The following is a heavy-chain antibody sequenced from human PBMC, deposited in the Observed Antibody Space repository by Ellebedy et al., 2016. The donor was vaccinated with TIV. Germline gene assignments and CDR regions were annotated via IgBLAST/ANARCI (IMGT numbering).Heavy chain of an antibody. V-gene: IGHV3-23*01. CDR1: GFTFSTYA. CDR3: ARSPGDTSMVDVYHFDY. Sequence: PGGSLRLSCTASGFTFSTYAMSWFRQAPGKGLEWVSLISGSGGSTYYTDSVKGRFTISRDNSKSTLSLQMNSLRAEDTAVYYGARSPGDTSMVDVYHFDYWGQGTLVTVSS. CDR2: ISGSGGST. J-gene: IGHJ4*02. D-gene: IGHD5-18*01.